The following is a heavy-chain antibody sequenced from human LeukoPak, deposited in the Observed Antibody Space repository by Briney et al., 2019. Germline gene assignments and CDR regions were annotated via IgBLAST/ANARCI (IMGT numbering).Heavy chain of an antibody. CDR3: AKDSTYYYDGSGYWGDFDY. V-gene: IGHV3-23*01. Sequence: LSGGSLRLSCAASGFTFSSYAVTWVRQAPGKGLEWVSTISADGSSTYYPDSVKGRFTISRDNSKSTLYLQMNSLRAEDTALYYCAKDSTYYYDGSGYWGDFDYWGQGTLVTVSS. CDR2: ISADGSST. J-gene: IGHJ4*02. D-gene: IGHD3-22*01. CDR1: GFTFSSYA.